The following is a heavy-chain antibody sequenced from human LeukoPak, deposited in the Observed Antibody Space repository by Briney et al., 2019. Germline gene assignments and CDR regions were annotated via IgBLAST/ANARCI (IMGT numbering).Heavy chain of an antibody. CDR1: GGTFSSYA. Sequence: SVKVSCKASGGTFSSYAISWVRQTPGQGLEWMGGVIPIFGTANYAQKFQGRVTITADKSTSTAYMELSSLRSEDTAVYYCARSGGPDIVFDYWGQGTLVTVSS. CDR2: VIPIFGTA. V-gene: IGHV1-69*06. J-gene: IGHJ4*02. CDR3: ARSGGPDIVFDY. D-gene: IGHD2-15*01.